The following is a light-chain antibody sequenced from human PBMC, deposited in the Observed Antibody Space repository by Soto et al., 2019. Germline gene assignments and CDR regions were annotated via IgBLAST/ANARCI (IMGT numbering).Light chain of an antibody. CDR3: QQSYRTPYT. Sequence: DIQMTQSPSSLSASVGDRVTITCRASQSISSYLNWYQQKPGKAPMLLIYAASSLQSGVPSRFSGSGSGTDFTLTISSLQPEDFATYYGQQSYRTPYTFGQGTKLEIK. J-gene: IGKJ2*01. CDR2: AAS. CDR1: QSISSY. V-gene: IGKV1-39*01.